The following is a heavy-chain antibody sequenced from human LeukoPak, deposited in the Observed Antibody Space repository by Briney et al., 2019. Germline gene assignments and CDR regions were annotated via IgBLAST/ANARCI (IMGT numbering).Heavy chain of an antibody. V-gene: IGHV1-2*02. Sequence: ASVKVSCKASGYTFTGYYMHWVRQAPGQGLEWMGWINPNSGGTNDAQKFQGRVTMTRDTSISTAYMELSRLRSDDTAVYYCARQFDDPYGPPFTGFLKNWFDPWGQGTLVTVSS. CDR2: INPNSGGT. CDR3: ARQFDDPYGPPFTGFLKNWFDP. D-gene: IGHD3-10*01. CDR1: GYTFTGYY. J-gene: IGHJ5*02.